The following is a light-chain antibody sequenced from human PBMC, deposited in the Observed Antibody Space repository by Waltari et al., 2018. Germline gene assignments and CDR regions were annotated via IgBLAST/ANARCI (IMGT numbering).Light chain of an antibody. Sequence: DIQLTQSPSFLSASVGDRVTITCRASQGISSFLVWYQQKPGKAPKLLSYDASTLQTGVPSRFSGSASGTECTLTISSRQPEDFATYYCQQLNSYPFPVGPGTKVDIE. CDR2: DAS. V-gene: IGKV1-9*01. CDR1: QGISSF. CDR3: QQLNSYPFP. J-gene: IGKJ3*01.